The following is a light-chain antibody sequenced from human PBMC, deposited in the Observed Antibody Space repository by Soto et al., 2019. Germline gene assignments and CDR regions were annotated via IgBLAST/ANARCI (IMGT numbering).Light chain of an antibody. V-gene: IGKV3-15*01. CDR3: QHDNKCPFT. CDR2: HAS. Sequence: EIVMTQSPATLSVSPGERATLSCRASQSVSNNLVWYQQKPGQAPRLLLYHASTRAGGIPAKFSGGGAGTEFTLTISSLQSEYVAFYYCQHDNKCPFTFGGGTKVEIK. J-gene: IGKJ4*01. CDR1: QSVSNN.